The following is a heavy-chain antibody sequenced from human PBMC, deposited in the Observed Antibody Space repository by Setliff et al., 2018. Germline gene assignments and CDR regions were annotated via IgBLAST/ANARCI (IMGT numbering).Heavy chain of an antibody. J-gene: IGHJ6*03. V-gene: IGHV1-69*05. CDR2: TIXXXXXX. CDR1: GGTFSNYG. CDR3: AREVVDTRSSTDYRYYMDV. D-gene: IGHD2-8*02. Sequence: SVKVSCKASGGTFSNYGVSWVRQAPGQGLEWMGGTIXXXXXXXXXXXXXGRVXXITDESTSTAYMELSSLTSDDTAVYYCAREVVDTRSSTDYRYYMDVWGQGTTVTVSS.